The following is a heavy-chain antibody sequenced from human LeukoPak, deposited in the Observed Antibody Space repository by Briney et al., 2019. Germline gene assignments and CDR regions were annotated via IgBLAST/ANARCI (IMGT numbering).Heavy chain of an antibody. CDR2: ISAYNGNT. Sequence: ASVKVSCKASGYTFTSYGISWVRQAPGQGLEWMGWISAYNGNTNYAQKLQGRVTMTTDTSTSTAYMELRSLRSDDTAVYFCARVTIQLWYNDYWGEGTLFTVSS. V-gene: IGHV1-18*01. CDR1: GYTFTSYG. J-gene: IGHJ4*02. CDR3: ARVTIQLWYNDY. D-gene: IGHD5-18*01.